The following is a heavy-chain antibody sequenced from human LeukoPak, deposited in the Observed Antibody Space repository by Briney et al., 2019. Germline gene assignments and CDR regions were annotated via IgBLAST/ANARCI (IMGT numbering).Heavy chain of an antibody. CDR3: ARDGNYYGSSGYYY. CDR2: IGGNNGNT. CDR1: GYTFTNYD. V-gene: IGHV1-18*01. Sequence: GASVKVSCKASGYTFTNYDITWVRQAPGQGLEWMGWIGGNNGNTNYAQKFQGRVTMTTDTSTNTAYMELRSLRSDDTAVYYCARDGNYYGSSGYYYWGQGTLVTVSS. J-gene: IGHJ4*02. D-gene: IGHD3-22*01.